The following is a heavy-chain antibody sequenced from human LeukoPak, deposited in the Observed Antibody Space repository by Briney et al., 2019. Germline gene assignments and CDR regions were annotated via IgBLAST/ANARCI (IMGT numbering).Heavy chain of an antibody. Sequence: SETLSLTCTVSGGSISSYYWSWIRQPPGKGLEWIGYIYYSGSTNYNPSLKSRVTISVDTSKNQFSLKLSSVTAADTAVYYCARQGYDLWSGYAYYYGMDVWGQGTTVTVSS. CDR1: GGSISSYY. CDR3: ARQGYDLWSGYAYYYGMDV. D-gene: IGHD3-3*01. J-gene: IGHJ6*02. V-gene: IGHV4-59*08. CDR2: IYYSGST.